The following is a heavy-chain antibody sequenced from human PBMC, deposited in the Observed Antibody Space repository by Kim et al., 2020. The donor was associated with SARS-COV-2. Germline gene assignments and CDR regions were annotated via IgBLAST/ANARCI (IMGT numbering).Heavy chain of an antibody. CDR1: GYTFTSYY. D-gene: IGHD1-26*01. CDR2: INPSGGST. J-gene: IGHJ5*02. CDR3: AREWEPLIDINWFDP. V-gene: IGHV1-46*01. Sequence: ASVKVSCKASGYTFTSYYMHWVRQAPGQGLEWMGIINPSGGSTSYAQKFQGRVTMTRDTSTSTVYMELSSLRSEDTAVYYCAREWEPLIDINWFDPWGQGTLVTVSS.